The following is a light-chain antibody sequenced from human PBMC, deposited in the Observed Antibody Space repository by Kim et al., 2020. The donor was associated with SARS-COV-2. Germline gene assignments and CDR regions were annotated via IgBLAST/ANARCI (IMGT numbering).Light chain of an antibody. CDR2: GKN. V-gene: IGLV3-19*01. CDR3: NSRDSSGNHVV. Sequence: AVGRTVRITCKGDGLRSYYASWYQQKPGQAPVLVIYGKNNRPSGIPDRFSGSSSGNTASLTITGAQAEDEADYYCNSRDSSGNHVVFGGGTQLTVL. J-gene: IGLJ2*01. CDR1: GLRSYY.